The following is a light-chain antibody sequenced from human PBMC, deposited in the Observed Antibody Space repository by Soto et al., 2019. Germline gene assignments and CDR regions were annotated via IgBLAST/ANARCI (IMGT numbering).Light chain of an antibody. V-gene: IGLV2-23*01. J-gene: IGLJ1*01. CDR2: EDS. Sequence: QSALTQPASVSGSPGQSITISCTGTSNDVGAYDLVSWYQHHPGKAPKCIIYEDSKRPSGVSNRFSGSKSGNTASLTISGLQAGDEGYHYCCSYAGSRTLFVFGTGTKVTVL. CDR1: SNDVGAYDL. CDR3: CSYAGSRTLFV.